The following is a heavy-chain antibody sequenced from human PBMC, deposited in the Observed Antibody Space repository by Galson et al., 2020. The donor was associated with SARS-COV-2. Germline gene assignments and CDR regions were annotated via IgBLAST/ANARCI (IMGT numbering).Heavy chain of an antibody. V-gene: IGHV1-2*02. CDR2: INPNSGGT. CDR3: ARARDGYNSRWDHPDY. Sequence: ASVKVSCKASGYTFTGYYMHWVRQAPGQGLEWMGWINPNSGGTNYAQKFQGRVTMTRDTSISTAYMELSRLRSDDTAVYYCARARDGYNSRWDHPDYWGQGTLVTVSS. CDR1: GYTFTGYY. J-gene: IGHJ4*02. D-gene: IGHD5-12*01.